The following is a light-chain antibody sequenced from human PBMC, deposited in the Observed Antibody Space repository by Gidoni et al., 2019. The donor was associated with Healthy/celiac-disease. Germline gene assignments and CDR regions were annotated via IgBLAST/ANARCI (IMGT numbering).Light chain of an antibody. CDR1: SCNIGSNT. J-gene: IGLJ2*01. Sequence: SVLTQPPSASGTPGQRVTISCSGSSCNIGSNTVNWYQKPPGTAPKLLIYSNNQRPSGVPDGFSGSTSGTSASLAISGLQSEDEADYYCAAWDDSLNGVVFGGGTKLTVL. CDR3: AAWDDSLNGVV. CDR2: SNN. V-gene: IGLV1-44*01.